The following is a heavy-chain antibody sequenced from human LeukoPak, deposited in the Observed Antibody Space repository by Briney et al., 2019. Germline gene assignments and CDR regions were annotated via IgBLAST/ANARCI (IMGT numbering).Heavy chain of an antibody. CDR1: GFTFSKYW. J-gene: IGHJ4*02. V-gene: IGHV3-74*01. CDR3: ATKQWLAPPPDS. CDR2: INTDGTVT. Sequence: AGGSLRLSCAASGFTFSKYWMLWVRQAPGKGLESVSRINTDGTVTTYADSVKGRFTVSRDNADNTMFLQMKSVRDEDTAVYYCATKQWLAPPPDSWGQGTAVTVSS. D-gene: IGHD6-19*01.